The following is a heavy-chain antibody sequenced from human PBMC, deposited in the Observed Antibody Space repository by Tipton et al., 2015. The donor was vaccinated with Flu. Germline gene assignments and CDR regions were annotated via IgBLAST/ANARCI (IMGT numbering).Heavy chain of an antibody. CDR1: GGSISSYY. D-gene: IGHD2-2*03. CDR3: ARVKIGYCSSTSCSYFDY. J-gene: IGHJ4*02. V-gene: IGHV4-34*01. CDR2: INHSGST. Sequence: TLSLTCTVSGGSISSYYWSWIRQPPGKGLEWIGEINHSGSTNYNPSLKSRVTISVDTSKNQFSLNLSSVTAADTAVYYCARVKIGYCSSTSCSYFDYWGQGTLVTVSS.